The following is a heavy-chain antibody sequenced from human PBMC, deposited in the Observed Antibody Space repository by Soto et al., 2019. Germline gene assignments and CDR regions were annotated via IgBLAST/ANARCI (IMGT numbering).Heavy chain of an antibody. CDR3: ARTGGGMAARPLEY. Sequence: QVQLVQSGGEVKKPGASVEVSCRTSGYMFTTYGMSWVRQAPGQGLEWMAWISAYNGNKKYAQKFEGRVTMTTENSTSTVSMELRTLTPDDTGTNFCARTGGGMAARPLEYWGQGTLVTVSS. CDR2: ISAYNGNK. CDR1: GYMFTTYG. D-gene: IGHD6-6*01. J-gene: IGHJ4*02. V-gene: IGHV1-18*04.